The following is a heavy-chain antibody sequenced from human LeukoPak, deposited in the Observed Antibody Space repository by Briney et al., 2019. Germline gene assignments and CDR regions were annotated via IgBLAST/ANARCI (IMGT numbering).Heavy chain of an antibody. CDR2: ISSSSSYI. J-gene: IGHJ3*02. V-gene: IGHV3-21*01. CDR1: GFTFSSYS. Sequence: KSGGSLRLSCAASGFTFSSYSMNWVRQAPGKGLEWVSSISSSSSYIYYADSVKGRFTISRDNAKNSLYLLMNSLRAEDTAVYYCARDYSSGWYGLGAFDIWGQGTMVTASS. CDR3: ARDYSSGWYGLGAFDI. D-gene: IGHD6-19*01.